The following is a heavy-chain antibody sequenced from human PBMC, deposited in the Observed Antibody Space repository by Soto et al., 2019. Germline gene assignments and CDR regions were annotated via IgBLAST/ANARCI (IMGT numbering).Heavy chain of an antibody. CDR2: INPNSGGT. Sequence: ASVKVSCKASGYTFTGYYMHWVRQAPGQGLEWMGWINPNSGGTNYAQKFQGWVTMTRDTSISTAYMELSRLRSDDTAVYYCARGNNSSGWDPYYYGMDVWGQGTTVTVS. CDR1: GYTFTGYY. CDR3: ARGNNSSGWDPYYYGMDV. V-gene: IGHV1-2*04. J-gene: IGHJ6*02. D-gene: IGHD6-19*01.